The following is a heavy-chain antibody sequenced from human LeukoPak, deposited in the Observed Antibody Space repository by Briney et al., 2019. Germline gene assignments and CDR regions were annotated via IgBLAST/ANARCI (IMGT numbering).Heavy chain of an antibody. D-gene: IGHD3-3*01. Sequence: ASVKVSCKASGGTFSSYAISWVRQAPGQGLEWMGGIIPIFGTANYAQKFQGRVTITADESTSTAYMELSSLRSEDTAVYYCARLYYDFWSGYGPSYYYYYMDVWGKGTTVTVSS. V-gene: IGHV1-69*01. CDR2: IIPIFGTA. J-gene: IGHJ6*03. CDR3: ARLYYDFWSGYGPSYYYYYMDV. CDR1: GGTFSSYA.